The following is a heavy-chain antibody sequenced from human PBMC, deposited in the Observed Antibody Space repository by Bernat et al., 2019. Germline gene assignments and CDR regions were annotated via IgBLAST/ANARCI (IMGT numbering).Heavy chain of an antibody. J-gene: IGHJ1*01. CDR3: DRDLHVGHDDWGQPDD. D-gene: IGHD3-16*01. CDR2: IGPNGGQ. Sequence: EVQLVESGGNLVQPGGSLRLSCSVSGFTLSTYSMHWAHQAPGTGLEYVSAIGPNGGQYYAEYVKSRLTIYRDKSKNRLFLQMNSLRVLFMSGYDGDRDLHVGHDDWGQPDDWGQGTLVTVSS. CDR1: GFTLSTYS. V-gene: IGHV3-64D*06.